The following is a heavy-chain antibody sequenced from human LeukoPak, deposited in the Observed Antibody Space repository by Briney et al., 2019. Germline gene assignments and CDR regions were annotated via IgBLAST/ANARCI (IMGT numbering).Heavy chain of an antibody. CDR1: GGSISSSSYS. V-gene: IGHV4-39*01. CDR2: IYYSGST. CDR3: ARGLRQQLVLSRFDY. D-gene: IGHD6-13*01. J-gene: IGHJ4*02. Sequence: SETLSLTCTVSGGSISSSSYSWGWIRQPPGKGLEWIGSIYYSGSTYYNPSLKSQVTISVDTSKNQFSLKLSSVTAADTAVYYCARGLRQQLVLSRFDYWGQGTLVTVSS.